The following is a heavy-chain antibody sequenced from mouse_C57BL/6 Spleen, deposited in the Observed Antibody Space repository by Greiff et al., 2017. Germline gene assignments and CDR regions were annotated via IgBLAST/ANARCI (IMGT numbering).Heavy chain of an antibody. Sequence: EVQLVESGGDLVKPGGSLKLSCAASGFTFSSYGMSWVRQTPDKRLEWVATISSGGSYTYYPDSVKGRFTISRDNAKNTLYLQMSSLKSEDTAMYYCPRPGGYDYDDPPSAYWGQGTLVTVSA. V-gene: IGHV5-6*01. D-gene: IGHD2-4*01. J-gene: IGHJ3*01. CDR3: PRPGGYDYDDPPSAY. CDR2: ISSGGSYT. CDR1: GFTFSSYG.